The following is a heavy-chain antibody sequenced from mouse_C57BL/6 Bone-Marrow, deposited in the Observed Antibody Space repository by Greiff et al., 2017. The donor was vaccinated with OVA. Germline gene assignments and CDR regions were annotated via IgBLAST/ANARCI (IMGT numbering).Heavy chain of an antibody. D-gene: IGHD1-1*01. CDR3: ARSSTTVVATDYYAMDY. CDR1: GYTFTSYW. J-gene: IGHJ4*01. CDR2: INPSSGYT. V-gene: IGHV1-7*01. Sequence: QVQLQQPGAELAKPGASVKLSCKASGYTFTSYWMHWVKQRPGQGLEWIGYINPSSGYTKYNQKFKDKATLTADKSSSTAYMQLSSLTYEDSAVYYCARSSTTVVATDYYAMDYWGQGTSVTVSS.